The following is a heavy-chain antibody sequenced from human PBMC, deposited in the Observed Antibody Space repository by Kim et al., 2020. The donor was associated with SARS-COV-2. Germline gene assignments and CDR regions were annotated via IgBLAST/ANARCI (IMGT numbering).Heavy chain of an antibody. D-gene: IGHD1-20*01. CDR3: ARAPRDRYNWSSGATRYYYYYYMDV. V-gene: IGHV4-34*01. J-gene: IGHJ6*03. CDR1: GGSFSGYY. CDR2: INHSGST. Sequence: SETLSLTCAVYGGSFSGYYWSWIRQPPGKGLEWIGEINHSGSTNYNPSLKSRVTIPVDTSKNQLSLKLSSVTAADTAVYYCARAPRDRYNWSSGATRYYYYYYMDVWGKGTTVTVSS.